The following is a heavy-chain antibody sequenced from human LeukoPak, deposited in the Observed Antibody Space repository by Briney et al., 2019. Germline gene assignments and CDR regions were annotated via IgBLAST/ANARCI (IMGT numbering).Heavy chain of an antibody. CDR2: ISSSSSYI. Sequence: GGSLRLSCAASGFTFSNYNMNWVRQAPGKGLEWVLSISSSSSYIYYADPVKGRFTISRDNAKNSLYLQMNSLRAEDTAVYYCARVSSSVSKPLDYWGQGTLVTVSS. CDR1: GFTFSNYN. V-gene: IGHV3-21*01. CDR3: ARVSSSVSKPLDY. J-gene: IGHJ4*02.